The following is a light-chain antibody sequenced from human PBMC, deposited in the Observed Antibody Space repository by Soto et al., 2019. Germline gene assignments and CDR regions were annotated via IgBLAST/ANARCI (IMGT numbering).Light chain of an antibody. CDR1: QDIRNC. J-gene: IGKJ5*01. CDR3: QQYDKLPIT. CDR2: DVS. V-gene: IGKV1-33*01. Sequence: DIQMTQSPSSLSASVGDRVTITCQASQDIRNCLNWYQQRPGKAPELPIFDVSNLETGVPSRFSGSGSGTDFTVTISSLQPEDIATYYRQQYDKLPITFGQGTRLEIK.